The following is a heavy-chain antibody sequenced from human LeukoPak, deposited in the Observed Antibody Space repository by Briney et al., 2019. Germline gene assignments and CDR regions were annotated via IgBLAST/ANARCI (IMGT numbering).Heavy chain of an antibody. V-gene: IGHV4-59*01. CDR1: GGSISSYY. CDR3: ARAAYCSSTSCYTGAGDWFDP. CDR2: IYYSGST. J-gene: IGHJ5*02. Sequence: PSETLSLTCTVSGGSISSYYWSWIRQPPGKGLEWIGYIYYSGSTNYNPSLKSRVTISVDRSKNQFSLKLSSVTAADTAVYYCARAAYCSSTSCYTGAGDWFDPWGQGTLVTVSS. D-gene: IGHD2-2*02.